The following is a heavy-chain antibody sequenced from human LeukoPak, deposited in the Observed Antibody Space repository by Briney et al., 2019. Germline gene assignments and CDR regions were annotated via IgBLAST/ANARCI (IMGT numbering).Heavy chain of an antibody. CDR1: GGSISSGGYS. J-gene: IGHJ5*02. CDR3: ARGSSGSYSMSGWFDP. CDR2: IYHSGST. V-gene: IGHV4-30-2*01. D-gene: IGHD1-26*01. Sequence: SETLSLTCAVSGGSISSGGYSWSWIRQPPGKGLEWIGYIYHSGSTYYNPSLKSRVTISVDTSKNQFSLKLSSVTAADTAVYYCARGSSGSYSMSGWFDPWGQGTLVTVSS.